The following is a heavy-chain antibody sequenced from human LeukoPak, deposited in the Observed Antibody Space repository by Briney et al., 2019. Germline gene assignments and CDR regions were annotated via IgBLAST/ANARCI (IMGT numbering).Heavy chain of an antibody. CDR2: ISSSSSYI. D-gene: IGHD2-15*01. CDR3: ARDRGYCSGGSCYGSPSTFDY. CDR1: GFTFSSYS. V-gene: IGHV3-21*01. Sequence: PGGSLRLSCAASGFTFSSYSMNWVRQAPGKGLEWVSSISSSSSYIYYADSVKGRFTISRDNAKNSLYLQMNSLRAEDTAVYYCARDRGYCSGGSCYGSPSTFDYWGQGTLVTVSS. J-gene: IGHJ4*02.